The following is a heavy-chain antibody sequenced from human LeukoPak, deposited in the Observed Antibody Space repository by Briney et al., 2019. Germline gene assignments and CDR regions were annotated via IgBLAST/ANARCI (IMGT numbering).Heavy chain of an antibody. V-gene: IGHV4-59*01. Sequence: SSETLSLTCTVSGGSISSYYWSWIRQPPGKGLEWIGYIYYSGSTNYNPSLKSRVTISVDTSKNQFSLKLSSVTAADTAVYYCALRLYSSSWYGYWGQGTLVTVSS. CDR2: IYYSGST. D-gene: IGHD6-13*01. CDR1: GGSISSYY. CDR3: ALRLYSSSWYGY. J-gene: IGHJ4*02.